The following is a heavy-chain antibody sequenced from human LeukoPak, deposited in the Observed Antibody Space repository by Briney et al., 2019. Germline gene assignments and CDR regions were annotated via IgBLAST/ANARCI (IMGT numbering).Heavy chain of an antibody. J-gene: IGHJ4*02. Sequence: GGSLRLSCAASGFTFSDYYMSWIRQAPGKGLEWGSWISSSGSTIYYADSVKGRFTISRDNAKNSLYLQMNSLRAEDTAVYYCARMYYDILTGYYFDYWGQGTLVTVSS. CDR3: ARMYYDILTGYYFDY. V-gene: IGHV3-11*01. D-gene: IGHD3-9*01. CDR1: GFTFSDYY. CDR2: ISSSGSTI.